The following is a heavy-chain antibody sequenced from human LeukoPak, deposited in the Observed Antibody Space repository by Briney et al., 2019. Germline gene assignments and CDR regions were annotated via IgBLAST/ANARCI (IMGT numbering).Heavy chain of an antibody. V-gene: IGHV1-18*01. CDR2: ISAYNGNT. Sequence: ASVKVSCKASGYTFTSYGISWVRHAPGQGLEWRGWISAYNGNTNYAQKLQGRVTMTTDTSTSTAYMELRSLRSDDTAVYYCARDLYPLRGYSYGYEMNYFDYWGQGTLVTVSS. J-gene: IGHJ4*02. CDR3: ARDLYPLRGYSYGYEMNYFDY. CDR1: GYTFTSYG. D-gene: IGHD5-18*01.